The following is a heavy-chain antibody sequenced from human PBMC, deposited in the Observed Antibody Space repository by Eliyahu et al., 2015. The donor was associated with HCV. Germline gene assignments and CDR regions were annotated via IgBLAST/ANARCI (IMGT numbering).Heavy chain of an antibody. CDR2: ITPSGGST. CDR1: GYTFTNYY. CDR3: ARDLTVVTRAGYSDY. D-gene: IGHD4-23*01. J-gene: IGHJ4*02. V-gene: IGHV1-46*01. Sequence: QVQLVQSGAEVRKPGASVKISCKASGYTFTNYYMHWVRQAPGRGLEWMGIITPSGGSTTYAQKFQGRVIMTRDTSASTFYLELISLGSEDTAVYYCARDLTVVTRAGYSDYWGQGTLVTVSS.